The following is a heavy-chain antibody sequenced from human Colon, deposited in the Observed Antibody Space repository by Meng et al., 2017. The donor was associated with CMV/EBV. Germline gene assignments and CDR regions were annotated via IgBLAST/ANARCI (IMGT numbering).Heavy chain of an antibody. D-gene: IGHD3-10*01. J-gene: IGHJ4*02. Sequence: GGSLRLSCAASGFTFSSYGMHWVRQAPGRGLEWVAFIRYDGSNKYYADSVKGRFTISRDNSKNTLYLQMNSLRAEDTAVYYCAKDRGEYFDYLGQGTLVTVSS. CDR1: GFTFSSYG. CDR2: IRYDGSNK. V-gene: IGHV3-30*02. CDR3: AKDRGEYFDY.